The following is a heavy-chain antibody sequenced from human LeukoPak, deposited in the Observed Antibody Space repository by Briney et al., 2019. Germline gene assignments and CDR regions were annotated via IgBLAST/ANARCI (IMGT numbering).Heavy chain of an antibody. CDR2: INHSGST. D-gene: IGHD6-13*01. CDR1: GGSFSGYY. J-gene: IGHJ4*02. CDR3: ARKPPKIKQQLVLGNGDY. Sequence: SETLSLTCAVYGGSFSGYYWSWIRQPPGKGLEWIGEINHSGSTNYNPSLKSRVTISVDKSKNQFSLKLSSVTAADTAVYYCARKPPKIKQQLVLGNGDYWGQGTLVTVSS. V-gene: IGHV4-34*01.